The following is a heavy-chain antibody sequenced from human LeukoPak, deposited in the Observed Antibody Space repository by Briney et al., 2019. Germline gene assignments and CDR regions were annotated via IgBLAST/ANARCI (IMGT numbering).Heavy chain of an antibody. Sequence: SETLSLTCAVYGGSFSGYYWSWIRQPPGKGQEWIGEINHSGSTNYNPSLKSRVTISVDTSKNQFSLKLSSVTAADTAVYYCARGRAAWLYYYYGMDVWGQGTTVTVSS. V-gene: IGHV4-34*01. J-gene: IGHJ6*02. CDR1: GGSFSGYY. D-gene: IGHD2-15*01. CDR3: ARGRAAWLYYYYGMDV. CDR2: INHSGST.